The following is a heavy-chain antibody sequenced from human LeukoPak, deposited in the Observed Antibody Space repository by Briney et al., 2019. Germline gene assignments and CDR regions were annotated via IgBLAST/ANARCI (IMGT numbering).Heavy chain of an antibody. CDR2: TYYSGST. CDR1: GGSISSYY. V-gene: IGHV4-59*01. Sequence: SETLSLTCTVSGGSISSYYWSWLRQPPGKGLEWIGYTYYSGSTNYNPSLKSRVTISVDTSKNQFSLKLSSVTAADTAVYYCARADGVVVITSGAFDIWGQGTMVTVSS. CDR3: ARADGVVVITSGAFDI. J-gene: IGHJ3*02. D-gene: IGHD3-22*01.